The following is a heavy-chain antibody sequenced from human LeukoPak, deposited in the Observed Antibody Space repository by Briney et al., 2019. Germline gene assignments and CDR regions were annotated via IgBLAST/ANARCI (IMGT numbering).Heavy chain of an antibody. CDR2: IYTSGST. Sequence: SETLPLTCTVSGGSISSYYWSWIRQPAGKGLEWIGRIYTSGSTNYNPSLKSRVTMSVDTSKNQFSLKLSSVTAADTAVYYCAREKAVADYYYYYYMDVWGKGTTVTVSS. J-gene: IGHJ6*03. CDR1: GGSISSYY. CDR3: AREKAVADYYYYYYMDV. V-gene: IGHV4-4*07. D-gene: IGHD6-19*01.